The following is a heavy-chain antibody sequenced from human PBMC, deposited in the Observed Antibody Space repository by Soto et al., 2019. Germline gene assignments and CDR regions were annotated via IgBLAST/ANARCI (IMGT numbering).Heavy chain of an antibody. V-gene: IGHV4-31*03. CDR2: IYYSGST. J-gene: IGHJ4*02. CDR1: GGSISSGGYY. Sequence: PSETLSLTCTVSGGSISSGGYYWSWIRQHPGKGLEWIGYIYYSGSTYYNPSLKSRVTISVDTSKNQFSLKLSSVTAADTAVYYCSVGYGDYFYFDYWGQGTLVTVSS. D-gene: IGHD4-17*01. CDR3: SVGYGDYFYFDY.